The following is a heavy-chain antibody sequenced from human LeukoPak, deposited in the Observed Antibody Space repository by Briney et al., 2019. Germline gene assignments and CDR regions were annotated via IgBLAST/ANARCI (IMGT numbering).Heavy chain of an antibody. CDR2: IFFNGNT. J-gene: IGHJ4*02. V-gene: IGHV4-59*01. Sequence: PSKTLSLTCTVSGGSINDYYWSWIRQPPGGGLEWIGYIFFNGNTDYSPSLKSRVSISVDTSKNQFSLKLTSLTAADTAVYYCARAAALAIDYWGQGTLVTVSS. D-gene: IGHD6-13*01. CDR3: ARAAALAIDY. CDR1: GGSINDYY.